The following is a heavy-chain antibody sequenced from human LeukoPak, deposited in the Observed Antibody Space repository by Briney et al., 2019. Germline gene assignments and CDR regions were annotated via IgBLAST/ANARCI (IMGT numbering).Heavy chain of an antibody. CDR1: GFTFSSYS. CDR3: ARRFNWNHNAFDI. V-gene: IGHV3-21*01. Sequence: GGSLRLSCAASGFTFSSYSMNWVRQAPGKGLEWVSSISSSSSYIYYADSVKGRFTISRDNAKNSLYLQMNSLRAEDTAVYYCARRFNWNHNAFDIWGQGTMVTVSS. CDR2: ISSSSSYI. D-gene: IGHD1-20*01. J-gene: IGHJ3*02.